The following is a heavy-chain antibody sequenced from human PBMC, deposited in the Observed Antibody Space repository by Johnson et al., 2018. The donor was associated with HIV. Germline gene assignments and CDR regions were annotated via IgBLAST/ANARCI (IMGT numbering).Heavy chain of an antibody. J-gene: IGHJ3*02. Sequence: QMQLVESGGGLVQPGGSLILSCAASGFTFSSYAMHWVRQAPGKGLEWVAVISYDGSNKYYADSVKGRFTISRDNSKNTLYLQMSSLRAEDTAVYYCAKAREYDSTGHDAFDIWGQGTMVTVSS. D-gene: IGHD3-22*01. CDR3: AKAREYDSTGHDAFDI. CDR1: GFTFSSYA. V-gene: IGHV3-30*04. CDR2: ISYDGSNK.